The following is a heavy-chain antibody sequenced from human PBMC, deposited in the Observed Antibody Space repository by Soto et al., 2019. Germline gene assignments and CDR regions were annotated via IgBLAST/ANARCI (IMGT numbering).Heavy chain of an antibody. Sequence: PGGSLRLSCAASGFTFSSYAMHWVRQAPGKGLEWVAVIWYDGSNKYYADSVKGRFTISRDNSKNTLYLQMNSLRAEDTAVYYCARDGDTAMVRNYYYYYGMDVWGQGTTVTVSS. CDR2: IWYDGSNK. D-gene: IGHD5-18*01. CDR1: GFTFSSYA. V-gene: IGHV3-33*08. J-gene: IGHJ6*02. CDR3: ARDGDTAMVRNYYYYYGMDV.